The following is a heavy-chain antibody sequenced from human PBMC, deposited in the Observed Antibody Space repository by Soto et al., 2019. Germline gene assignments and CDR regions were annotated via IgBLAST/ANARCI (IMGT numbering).Heavy chain of an antibody. V-gene: IGHV3-23*01. CDR3: AEGPRYYYDSSGYLFDY. J-gene: IGHJ4*02. CDR1: GFTFRSFT. D-gene: IGHD3-22*01. Sequence: PGGSLRLSCAASGFTFRSFTMNWVRQAPGKGLEWVSAIRGSGGSTYYADSVKGRFTISRDNSKNTLYLQMNSLRAEDTAVYYCAEGPRYYYDSSGYLFDYWGQGTLVTVSS. CDR2: IRGSGGST.